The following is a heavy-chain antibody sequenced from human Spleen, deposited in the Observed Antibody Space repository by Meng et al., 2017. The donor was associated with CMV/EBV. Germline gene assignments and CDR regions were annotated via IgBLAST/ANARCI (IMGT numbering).Heavy chain of an antibody. CDR3: ARAVFGVGSYYVDYFDY. D-gene: IGHD1-26*01. V-gene: IGHV1-46*01. CDR2: IIPSGGGT. Sequence: ASVKVSCKASGYTFTSYYMHWVRQAPGQGLEWMGIIIPSGGGTTYAQNFQGRVTMTRDTSTRTVYMELRSLRSEDTAVYYCARAVFGVGSYYVDYFDYWGQGTLVTVSS. J-gene: IGHJ4*02. CDR1: GYTFTSYY.